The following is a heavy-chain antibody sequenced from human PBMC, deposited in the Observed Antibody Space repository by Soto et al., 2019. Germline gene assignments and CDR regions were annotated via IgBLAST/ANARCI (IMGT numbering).Heavy chain of an antibody. CDR3: AKDSRITMVRGVIKRDPHAFDI. D-gene: IGHD3-10*01. V-gene: IGHV3-23*01. J-gene: IGHJ3*02. CDR2: ISGSGGST. CDR1: GFTFSSYA. Sequence: GGSLRLSCAASGFTFSSYAMSWVRQAPGKGLEWVSAISGSGGSTYYADSVKGRFTISRENSKNTLYLQMNSLRTEDTAVYYCAKDSRITMVRGVIKRDPHAFDIWGQGTMVTVSS.